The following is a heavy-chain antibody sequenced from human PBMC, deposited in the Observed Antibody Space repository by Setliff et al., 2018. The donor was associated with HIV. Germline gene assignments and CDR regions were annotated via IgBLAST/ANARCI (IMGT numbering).Heavy chain of an antibody. D-gene: IGHD3-10*01. CDR3: ARDDHYYDLGSIYSDWHFDL. J-gene: IGHJ2*01. Sequence: SVMVSCKASGGTFRKYSISWVRQAPGQGLEWMGGIIPIFGSTRYAQKFQDRVTITADESTDTVEMQLSSLTSEDTAVYYCARDDHYYDLGSIYSDWHFDLWDRGTQVTVSS. V-gene: IGHV1-69*13. CDR1: GGTFRKYS. CDR2: IIPIFGST.